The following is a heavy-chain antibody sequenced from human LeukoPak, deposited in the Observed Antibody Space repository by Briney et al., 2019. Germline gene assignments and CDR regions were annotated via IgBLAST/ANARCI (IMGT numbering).Heavy chain of an antibody. Sequence: WASVKVSCKASGYTFTSYGITWVRQAPGQGLEWVGWISAYNGNTNYEQKLQGRVTMTRDTSTSTAYMELRSLRSDDTAVYYCARGIDSASPPLGTFEIWGQGTMVTVSS. V-gene: IGHV1-18*04. CDR3: ARGIDSASPPLGTFEI. CDR2: ISAYNGNT. J-gene: IGHJ3*02. CDR1: GYTFTSYG. D-gene: IGHD1-26*01.